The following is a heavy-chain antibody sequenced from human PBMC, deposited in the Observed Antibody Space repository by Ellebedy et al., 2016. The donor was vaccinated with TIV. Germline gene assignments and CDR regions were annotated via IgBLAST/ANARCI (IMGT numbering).Heavy chain of an antibody. CDR2: ISIDGGAT. V-gene: IGHV3-11*01. Sequence: GESLKISCAASGFRFGDYYMTWIRQAPGKGLEWISFISIDGGATYYSDSVKGRFTISRDNAAQSLYLQINNLRADDTAVYYCAKGKVFGDSKWEIDVWGQGITVTVSS. J-gene: IGHJ6*02. D-gene: IGHD1-26*01. CDR3: AKGKVFGDSKWEIDV. CDR1: GFRFGDYY.